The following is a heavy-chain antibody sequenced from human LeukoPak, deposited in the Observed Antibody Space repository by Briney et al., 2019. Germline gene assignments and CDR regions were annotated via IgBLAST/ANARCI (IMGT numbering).Heavy chain of an antibody. V-gene: IGHV3-53*01. J-gene: IGHJ1*01. CDR1: RFTVNRYY. CDR3: AKGYSSGWYSSF. CDR2: LYSGGNT. Sequence: SLKPSSSDDRFTVNRYYLRWVRQAPGKGLEWVSVLYSGGNTYYADSVKGRFTISRDNSKNTLYLHMNSLRAVDTAVYYCAKGYSSGWYSSFWGQGTPVTGSS. D-gene: IGHD6-19*01.